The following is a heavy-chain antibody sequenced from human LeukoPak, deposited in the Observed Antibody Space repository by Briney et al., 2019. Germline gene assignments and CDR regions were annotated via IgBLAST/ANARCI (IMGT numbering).Heavy chain of an antibody. J-gene: IGHJ4*02. CDR3: AKDLQAWELLQGWDY. V-gene: IGHV3-23*01. CDR2: SGSGGST. CDR1: GFTFRSYA. D-gene: IGHD1-26*01. Sequence: GGSLRLSCAASGFTFRSYAMSWVRQAPGKGLEWVISGSGGSTYYADSVKGRFTISRDSSKNTLYLQMNSLRAEDTAVYYCAKDLQAWELLQGWDYWGQGTLVTVSS.